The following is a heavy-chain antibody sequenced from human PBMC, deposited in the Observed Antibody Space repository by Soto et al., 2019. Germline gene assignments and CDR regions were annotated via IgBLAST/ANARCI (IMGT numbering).Heavy chain of an antibody. D-gene: IGHD6-19*01. CDR1: GYSISSSNW. Sequence: ETLSLTCAVSGYSISSSNWWGWIRQPPGKGLEWIGYIYYSGSTYYNPSLKSRVTMSVDTSKNQFSLKLSSVTAADTAVYYCAREAVAGDFDYWGQGTLVTVSS. V-gene: IGHV4-28*03. J-gene: IGHJ4*02. CDR3: AREAVAGDFDY. CDR2: IYYSGST.